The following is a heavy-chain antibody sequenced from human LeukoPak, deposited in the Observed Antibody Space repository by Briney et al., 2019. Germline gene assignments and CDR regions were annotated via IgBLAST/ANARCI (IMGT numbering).Heavy chain of an antibody. CDR1: GYTFTSYA. Sequence: VASVKVSCKGSGYTFTSYAMNWVRQAPGQGLEWMGWINTNTGNPTYAQRFTGRFVFSLDHSVTTTYLQISSLKAEDTAVYSCARSSWVQQSSDFWGQGTLVTVSS. CDR3: ARSSWVQQSSDF. D-gene: IGHD6-13*01. J-gene: IGHJ4*02. CDR2: INTNTGNP. V-gene: IGHV7-4-1*02.